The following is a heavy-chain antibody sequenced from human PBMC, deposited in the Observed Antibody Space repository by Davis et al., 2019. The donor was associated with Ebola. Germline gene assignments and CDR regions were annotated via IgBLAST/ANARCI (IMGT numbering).Heavy chain of an antibody. Sequence: GGSLRLSCAASGFSFSTFAMHWVRQVSGKGLEWVAVIAYDGSVKYYADSVQGRFFTSRDNSMSTLDLQLNGLTAEDSGIYYGAKGGITMDRGASFWGQGTLVSVSS. V-gene: IGHV3-30*04. J-gene: IGHJ1*01. CDR2: IAYDGSVK. CDR1: GFSFSTFA. D-gene: IGHD3-10*01. CDR3: AKGGITMDRGASF.